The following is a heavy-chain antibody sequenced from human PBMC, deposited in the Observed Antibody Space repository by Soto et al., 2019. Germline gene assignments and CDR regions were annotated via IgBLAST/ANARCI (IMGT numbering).Heavy chain of an antibody. CDR2: IIPIFGTA. Sequence: ASVKVSCKASGGTFSSYAISWVRQAPGQGLEWMGGIIPIFGTANYAQKFQGRVTITADESTSTAYMELSSLRSEDTAVYYCARGYSSSSGNWFDPWGQGTLVTVSS. J-gene: IGHJ5*02. V-gene: IGHV1-69*13. CDR3: ARGYSSSSGNWFDP. CDR1: GGTFSSYA. D-gene: IGHD6-6*01.